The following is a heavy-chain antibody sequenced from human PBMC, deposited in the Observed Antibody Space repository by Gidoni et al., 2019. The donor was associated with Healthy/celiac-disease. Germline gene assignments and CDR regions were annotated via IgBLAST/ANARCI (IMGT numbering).Heavy chain of an antibody. D-gene: IGHD1-26*01. CDR3: AKYLGSGSSDY. J-gene: IGHJ4*02. CDR2: ISGSGGST. V-gene: IGHV3-23*01. CDR1: GSTFSSYP. Sequence: GSTFSSYPMSWVRQAPGKGLEWVSAISGSGGSTYYADSVKGRFTISRDNSKNTLYLQMNSLRAEDTAVYYCAKYLGSGSSDYWGQGTLVTVSS.